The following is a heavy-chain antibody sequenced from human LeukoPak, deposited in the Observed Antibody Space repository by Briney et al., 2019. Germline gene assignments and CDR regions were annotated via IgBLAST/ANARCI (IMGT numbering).Heavy chain of an antibody. CDR2: ICSGGST. D-gene: IGHD2-15*01. CDR1: GLTASNNY. V-gene: IGHV3-53*04. CDR3: ARTKYCSGTSCPGVDP. J-gene: IGHJ5*02. Sequence: RRSPRLSSAPSGLTASNNYMSWVCHAPEKGQEWVSVICSGGSTYYADSVKGRFTISRHSSKNTLYLQMNSLRPEDAAVYYCARTKYCSGTSCPGVDPWGQGTLVTVSS.